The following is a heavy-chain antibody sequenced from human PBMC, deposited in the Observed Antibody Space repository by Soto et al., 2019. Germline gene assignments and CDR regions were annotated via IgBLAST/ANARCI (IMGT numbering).Heavy chain of an antibody. V-gene: IGHV3-21*01. J-gene: IGHJ4*02. CDR3: ARDRLVTYYFDY. Sequence: TGGSLILSCAASGFTFSSYSMNWVRQAPGKGLEWVSSISSSSSYIYYADSVKGRFTISRDNAKNSLYLQMNSLRAEDTAVYYCARDRLVTYYFDYWGQGTLVTVSS. CDR1: GFTFSSYS. D-gene: IGHD2-21*02. CDR2: ISSSSSYI.